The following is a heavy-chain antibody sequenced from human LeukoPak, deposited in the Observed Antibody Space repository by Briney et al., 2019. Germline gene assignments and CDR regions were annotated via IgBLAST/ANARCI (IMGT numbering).Heavy chain of an antibody. CDR2: IYYSGST. CDR1: GGSISSNY. J-gene: IGHJ5*02. V-gene: IGHV4-59*08. CDR3: ARRTDYGGNSRWFDP. D-gene: IGHD4-23*01. Sequence: SETLSLTCTVSGGSISSNYWSWFRQPPAKGLEWIGYIYYSGSTNYNPSLKSRVTISVDTSKTQFSLKLSSVTAADTAVYYCARRTDYGGNSRWFDPWGQGTLVTVSS.